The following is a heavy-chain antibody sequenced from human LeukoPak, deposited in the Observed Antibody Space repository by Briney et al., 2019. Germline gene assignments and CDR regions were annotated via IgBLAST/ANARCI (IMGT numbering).Heavy chain of an antibody. D-gene: IGHD6-19*01. Sequence: ASVKVSCKASGYTFTGYYMHWVRQAPGQGLEWMGRINPNSGGTNYAQKFQGRVTMTRDTSISTAYMELSRLRSDDTAVYYCARGRIAVAGTRWFDPWGQGTLVTVSS. J-gene: IGHJ5*02. CDR1: GYTFTGYY. CDR2: INPNSGGT. V-gene: IGHV1-2*06. CDR3: ARGRIAVAGTRWFDP.